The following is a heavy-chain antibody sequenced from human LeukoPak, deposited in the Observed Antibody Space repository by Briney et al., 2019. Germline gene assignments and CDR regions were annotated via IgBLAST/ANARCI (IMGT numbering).Heavy chain of an antibody. J-gene: IGHJ4*02. D-gene: IGHD1-26*01. CDR3: ARDIVGATNDDY. Sequence: PSETLSLTCTVSGGSISSGSYYWSWIRQPAGKGLEWIGRIYTSGSTNYNPSLKSRVTISVDTSKNQFSLKLSSVTAADTAVYYCARDIVGATNDDYWGQGTLVTVSS. V-gene: IGHV4-61*02. CDR2: IYTSGST. CDR1: GGSISSGSYY.